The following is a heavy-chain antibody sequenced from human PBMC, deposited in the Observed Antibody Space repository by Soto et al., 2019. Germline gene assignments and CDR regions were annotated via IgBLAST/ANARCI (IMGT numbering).Heavy chain of an antibody. CDR1: GFTLSGND. Sequence: QVQLVESGGGVVQPGRSLRLSCAASGFTLSGNDMHWVRQAPGKGPEWGAVMSYDGSRQYYADSVKGRFTISRDTSKSTLYLQMNSLTTEDTAVYYCARGGWYASWSSSDCWGQGTLVTVSS. CDR2: MSYDGSRQ. CDR3: ARGGWYASWSSSDC. D-gene: IGHD2-2*01. J-gene: IGHJ4*02. V-gene: IGHV3-30*03.